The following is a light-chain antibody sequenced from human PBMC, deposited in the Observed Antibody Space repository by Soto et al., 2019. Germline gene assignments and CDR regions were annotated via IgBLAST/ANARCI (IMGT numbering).Light chain of an antibody. CDR3: QQYGISSQT. Sequence: EVVLTQYPGTLSLSPGERATLSCRASPSISSSDLAWYQQKPGQAPRLIIHGASSRATGIPDRFSGSGSGTDFTHTIKRMEPEDFAVYYCQQYGISSQTFGKGTKLEIK. CDR1: PSISSSD. V-gene: IGKV3-20*01. J-gene: IGKJ2*01. CDR2: GAS.